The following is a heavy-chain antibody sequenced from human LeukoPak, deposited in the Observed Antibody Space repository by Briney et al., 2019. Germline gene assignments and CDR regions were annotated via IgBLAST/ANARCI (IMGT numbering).Heavy chain of an antibody. CDR3: ARETTTVTTSDWFDP. Sequence: SVKVSCKASGGTFSSYAIGWVRQAPGQGLEWMGGIIPIFGTANYAQKFQGRVTITADESTSTAYMELSSLRSEDTAVYCCARETTTVTTSDWFDPWGQGTLVTVSS. D-gene: IGHD4-17*01. V-gene: IGHV1-69*01. J-gene: IGHJ5*02. CDR1: GGTFSSYA. CDR2: IIPIFGTA.